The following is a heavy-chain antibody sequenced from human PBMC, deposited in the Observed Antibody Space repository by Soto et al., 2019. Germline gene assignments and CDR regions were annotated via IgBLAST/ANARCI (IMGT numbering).Heavy chain of an antibody. CDR3: ARGLGYCSSILFYRYYPNGTDV. CDR2: INHSGST. CDR1: GESFSGYY. Sequence: WETLSLTCAVYGESFSGYYWSWVRQPPGKGLEWIGEINHSGSTNYNPSLKSRVTISVDTSNNQFSLKLSSVTAADTAVYYCARGLGYCSSILFYRYYPNGTDVPGKASIRTLSS. D-gene: IGHD2-2*03. V-gene: IGHV4-34*01. J-gene: IGHJ6*04.